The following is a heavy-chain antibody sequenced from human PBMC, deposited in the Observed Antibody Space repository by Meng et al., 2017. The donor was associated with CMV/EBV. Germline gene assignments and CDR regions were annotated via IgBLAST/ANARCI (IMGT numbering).Heavy chain of an antibody. Sequence: SVKVSCKASGGTFSSYAISWVRQAPGQGLEWMGGIIPIFGTANYAQKFQGRVTITTDESTSTAYMELSSLRSEDTAAYYCARGPPNDILTGYYPYDPWGQGTLVTVSS. CDR1: GGTFSSYA. CDR2: IIPIFGTA. V-gene: IGHV1-69*05. CDR3: ARGPPNDILTGYYPYDP. D-gene: IGHD3-9*01. J-gene: IGHJ5*02.